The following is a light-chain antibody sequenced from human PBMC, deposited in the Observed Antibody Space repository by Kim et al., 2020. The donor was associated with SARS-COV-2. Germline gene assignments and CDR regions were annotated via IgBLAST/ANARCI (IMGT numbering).Light chain of an antibody. J-gene: IGLJ3*02. Sequence: QSVLTQPPSASGTPGQRVTISCSGGNSNIGANTVNWYQQFPGTAPKLLIYANDRRPSGVPDRFSVSQSGTSASLAISGLQSEDEADYYCATWYDSLNAWVFGGGTQLTVL. CDR3: ATWYDSLNAWV. CDR1: NSNIGANT. CDR2: AND. V-gene: IGLV1-44*01.